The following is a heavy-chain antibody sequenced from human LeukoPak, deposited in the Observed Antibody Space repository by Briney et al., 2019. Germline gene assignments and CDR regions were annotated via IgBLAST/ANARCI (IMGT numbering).Heavy chain of an antibody. CDR2: ISYDGSNK. Sequence: GGSLRLSCAASGFTFSSYGMHWVRQAPGKGLEWVAVISYDGSNKYYADSVKGRFTISRDNSKNTLYLQMTSLRAEDTAVYYCAKDRYWYSGSYVGAFDYWGQGTLVTVSS. D-gene: IGHD1-26*01. V-gene: IGHV3-30*18. J-gene: IGHJ4*02. CDR1: GFTFSSYG. CDR3: AKDRYWYSGSYVGAFDY.